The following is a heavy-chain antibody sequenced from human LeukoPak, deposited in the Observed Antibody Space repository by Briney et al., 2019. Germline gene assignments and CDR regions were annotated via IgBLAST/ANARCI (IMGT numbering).Heavy chain of an antibody. CDR3: ASTRRAAVAGRFDS. V-gene: IGHV4-59*08. J-gene: IGHJ4*02. Sequence: SETLSLTCTVSGASMNSNYWSWIRQPPGRGREWIGYIYYSGNTNSSPSLGSRVTMSLDASKNQFSLKVNSVTAADTAIYYCASTRRAAVAGRFDSWGQGTLVTVSS. D-gene: IGHD6-19*01. CDR1: GASMNSNY. CDR2: IYYSGNT.